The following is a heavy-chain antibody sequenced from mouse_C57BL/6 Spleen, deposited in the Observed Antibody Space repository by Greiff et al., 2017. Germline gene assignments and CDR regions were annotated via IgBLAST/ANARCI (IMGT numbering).Heavy chain of an antibody. D-gene: IGHD1-1*01. Sequence: VQLQQSGAELVKPGASVKLSCKASGYTFTEYTIHWVKQRSGQGLEWIGWFYPGSGSIKYNEKFKDKATLTADKSSSTVYMALSRLTSEDSAVYFGARHEEARGSSFLWYFDVWGTGTTVTVSS. J-gene: IGHJ1*03. CDR3: ARHEEARGSSFLWYFDV. CDR2: FYPGSGSI. V-gene: IGHV1-62-2*01. CDR1: GYTFTEYT.